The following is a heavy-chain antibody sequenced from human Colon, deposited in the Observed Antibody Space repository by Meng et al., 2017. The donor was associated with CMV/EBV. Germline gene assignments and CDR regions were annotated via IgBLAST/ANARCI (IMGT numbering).Heavy chain of an antibody. D-gene: IGHD5-18*01. V-gene: IGHV3-74*03. CDR1: GFTFSNYW. Sequence: GGSLRLSCAASGFTFSNYWMHWCRQVPGKGRVWVARINSDGSTLTYADSVRGRFTVSRDNTKNTLYLQMTNLRGEDTALYYWARPTSPSYSDFVLVWGQGTLVTVSS. CDR2: INSDGSTL. J-gene: IGHJ1*01. CDR3: ARPTSPSYSDFVLV.